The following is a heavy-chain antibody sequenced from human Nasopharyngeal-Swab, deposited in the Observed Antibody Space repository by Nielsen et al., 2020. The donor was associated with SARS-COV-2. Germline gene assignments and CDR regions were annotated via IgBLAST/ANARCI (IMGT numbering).Heavy chain of an antibody. D-gene: IGHD3-3*01. CDR2: IKEDESEI. CDR3: ARALDSSITIFGVVTRYGMDV. Sequence: GESLKISCAASGFTFGTFWMCWIRQVPGKGLEWVGAIKEDESEIPYVDSVKGRFAISRDNAKNSLSLQMNSLRAEDTAVYYCARALDSSITIFGVVTRYGMDVWGQGTTVTVSS. V-gene: IGHV3-7*01. CDR1: GFTFGTFW. J-gene: IGHJ6*02.